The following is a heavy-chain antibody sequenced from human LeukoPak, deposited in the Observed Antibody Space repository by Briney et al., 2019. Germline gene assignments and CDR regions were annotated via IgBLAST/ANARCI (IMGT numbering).Heavy chain of an antibody. CDR1: GFTFSSYW. CDR2: IKQDGSEK. J-gene: IGHJ5*02. V-gene: IGHV3-7*01. CDR3: ARTKGAGTYYDFWSGYSFWFDP. Sequence: GGSLRLSCAASGFTFSSYWMSWVRQAPGKGLEWVANIKQDGSEKYYVDSVKGRFTISRDNAKSSLYLQMNSLRAEDTAVYYCARTKGAGTYYDFWSGYSFWFDPWGQGTLVTVSS. D-gene: IGHD3-3*01.